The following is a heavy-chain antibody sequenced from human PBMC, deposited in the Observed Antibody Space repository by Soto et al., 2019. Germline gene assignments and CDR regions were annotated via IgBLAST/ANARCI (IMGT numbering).Heavy chain of an antibody. CDR2: VSGNGRTT. J-gene: IGHJ6*02. CDR3: AKDGDYYDFWSGYRLDL. CDR1: GLIFSNYA. Sequence: GGSLRLSCAVSGLIFSNYAVSWVRQAPGKGLEWVSAVSGNGRTTYYADSAKGRFSISRDNSKNTVYLLMNSLRAEDTAVYYCAKDGDYYDFWSGYRLDLWGQGTTVTVSS. V-gene: IGHV3-23*01. D-gene: IGHD3-3*01.